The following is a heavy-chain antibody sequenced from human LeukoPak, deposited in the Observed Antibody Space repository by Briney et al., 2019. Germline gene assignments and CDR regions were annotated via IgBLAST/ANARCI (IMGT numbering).Heavy chain of an antibody. CDR2: IYHSGST. CDR1: GGSISSYY. J-gene: IGHJ4*02. CDR3: ARGPKSMVRGVIFGY. D-gene: IGHD3-10*01. Sequence: SETLSLTCTVSGGSISSYYWSWIRQPAGKGLEWIGYIYHSGSTYYNPSLKSRVTISVDRSKNQFSLKLSSVTAADTAVYYCARGPKSMVRGVIFGYWGQGTLVTVSS. V-gene: IGHV4-59*12.